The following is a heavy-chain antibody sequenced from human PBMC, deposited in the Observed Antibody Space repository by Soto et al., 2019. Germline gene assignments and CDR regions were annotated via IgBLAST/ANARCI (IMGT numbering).Heavy chain of an antibody. CDR3: AREAPRGYSSSSGWFDP. CDR1: GFTFSSYW. Sequence: GSLRLSCAASGFTFSSYWMSWVRQAPGKGLEWVANIKQDGSEKYYVDSVKGRFTISRDNAKNSLYLQMNSLRAEDTAVYYCAREAPRGYSSSSGWFDPWGQGTLVTVSS. V-gene: IGHV3-7*03. D-gene: IGHD6-6*01. J-gene: IGHJ5*02. CDR2: IKQDGSEK.